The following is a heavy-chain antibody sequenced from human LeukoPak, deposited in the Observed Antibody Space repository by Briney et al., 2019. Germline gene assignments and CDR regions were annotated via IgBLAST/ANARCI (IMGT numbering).Heavy chain of an antibody. D-gene: IGHD3-10*01. Sequence: GGSLTLSCAASGFTFSSYAMSWVRRAPGKGLEWVSAISGSGGSTYYADSVKGRFTISRDNSKNTLYLQMNSLRAEDTAVYYCAKDSSITLVRGVIFEYWGQGTLVTVSS. J-gene: IGHJ4*02. V-gene: IGHV3-23*01. CDR1: GFTFSSYA. CDR2: ISGSGGST. CDR3: AKDSSITLVRGVIFEY.